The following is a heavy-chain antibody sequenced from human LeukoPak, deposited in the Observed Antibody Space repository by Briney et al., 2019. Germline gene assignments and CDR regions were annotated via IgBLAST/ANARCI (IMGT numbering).Heavy chain of an antibody. J-gene: IGHJ4*02. CDR2: IIPIFGTA. D-gene: IGHD2-2*01. V-gene: IGHV1-69*13. CDR3: ATRVVPAAMKFDY. Sequence: ASVKVSCKASGGTFSSYAISWVRQAPGQGLEWMGGIIPIFGTANYAQKFQGRVTITADESTSTAYMELSSLRSEDTAVYYCATRVVPAAMKFDYWGQGTLVTVSS. CDR1: GGTFSSYA.